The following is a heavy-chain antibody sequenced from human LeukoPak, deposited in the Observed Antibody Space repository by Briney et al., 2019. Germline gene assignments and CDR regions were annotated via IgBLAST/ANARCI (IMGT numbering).Heavy chain of an antibody. D-gene: IGHD3-22*01. J-gene: IGHJ4*02. CDR1: GFTVSSNY. Sequence: GGSLRLSCAASGFTVSSNYMSWVRQAPGKGLEWVSVIYSGGSTYYADSVKGRFTISRDNAKNSLYLQMNSLRAEDTAVYYCARDKYYYDSSGYIDWGQGTLVTVSS. CDR2: IYSGGST. V-gene: IGHV3-53*01. CDR3: ARDKYYYDSSGYID.